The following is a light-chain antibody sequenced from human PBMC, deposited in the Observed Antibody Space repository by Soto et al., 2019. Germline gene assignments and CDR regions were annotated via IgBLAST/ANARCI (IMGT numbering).Light chain of an antibody. Sequence: QSVLTQPPSVSGAPGQRVTISCTGSSSNIGAGYDVNWYQQLPGAAPKFLIYGNSNRPSGVPDRFSGSKSGTSASLAITGLQAEDEADYYCQSYDSRLSGYVFGNGTKVTVL. CDR3: QSYDSRLSGYV. CDR2: GNS. J-gene: IGLJ1*01. CDR1: SSNIGAGYD. V-gene: IGLV1-40*01.